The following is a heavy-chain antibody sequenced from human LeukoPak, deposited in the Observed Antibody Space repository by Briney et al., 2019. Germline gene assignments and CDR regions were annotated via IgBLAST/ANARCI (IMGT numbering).Heavy chain of an antibody. CDR3: ARAHNWNYGTFDY. CDR1: GFTFSSYS. D-gene: IGHD1-7*01. V-gene: IGHV3-21*01. J-gene: IGHJ4*02. CDR2: ISSSSYI. Sequence: GGSLRLSCAASGFTFSSYSMNWVRQAPGKGLEWVSCISSSSYIYYADSVKGRFTISRDNAKNSLYLQMNSLRAEDTAVYYCARAHNWNYGTFDYWGQGTLVTVSS.